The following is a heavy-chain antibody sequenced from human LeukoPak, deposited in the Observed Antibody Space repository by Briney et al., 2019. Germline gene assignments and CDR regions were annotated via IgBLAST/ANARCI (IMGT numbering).Heavy chain of an antibody. J-gene: IGHJ4*02. D-gene: IGHD6-19*01. Sequence: GGSLRLSCAASGFTFSNFEMNWVRQAPGKGLEWVSYISRGRGITIFYADSVKGRFTISRDNAKNSLYLQMNSLRAEDTAVYYCARASSGWYYLDYWGQGALVTVSS. V-gene: IGHV3-48*03. CDR3: ARASSGWYYLDY. CDR2: ISRGRGITI. CDR1: GFTFSNFE.